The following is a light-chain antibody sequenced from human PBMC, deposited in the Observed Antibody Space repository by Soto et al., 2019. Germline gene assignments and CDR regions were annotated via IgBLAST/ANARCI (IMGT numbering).Light chain of an antibody. V-gene: IGLV1-44*01. Sequence: QSVLTQAPSVSGTPGQRVTISCSGSTSNIGSKTVNWYQQLPGTAPRLLIYSDDQRPSGVPDRFSGSKSGTSASLAISGLQSEDEADYYCAAWDDSLTGDGSLTGCVFVSGTKVTVL. CDR3: AAWDDSLTGDGSLTGCV. CDR1: TSNIGSKT. J-gene: IGLJ1*01. CDR2: SDD.